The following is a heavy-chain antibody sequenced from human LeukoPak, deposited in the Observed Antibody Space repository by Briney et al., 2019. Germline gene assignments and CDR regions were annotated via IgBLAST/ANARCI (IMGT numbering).Heavy chain of an antibody. Sequence: ASVKVSFKSSGYSFSDYYIQWVRQVPGQGPEWMGWVNPDSGGSIGAQRFQGRVTLTRDTSINTAYLELTSLKSDDAALYFCARVSWTTGGLGYWGQGTLVTVSS. V-gene: IGHV1-2*02. CDR2: VNPDSGGS. CDR3: ARVSWTTGGLGY. CDR1: GYSFSDYY. J-gene: IGHJ4*02. D-gene: IGHD4-11*01.